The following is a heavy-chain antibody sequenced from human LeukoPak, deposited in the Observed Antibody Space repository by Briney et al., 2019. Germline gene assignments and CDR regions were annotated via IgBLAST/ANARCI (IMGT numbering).Heavy chain of an antibody. CDR3: ARDYYDRMAFDI. CDR2: IYHSGST. J-gene: IGHJ3*02. V-gene: IGHV4-30-2*01. CDR1: GGSISSGGYY. Sequence: PSETLSLTCTVSGGSISSGGYYWSWIRQPPGKGLEWIWYIYHSGSTYYNPSLKSRVTISVDRSKNQFSLKLSSVTAADTAVYYCARDYYDRMAFDIWGQGTMVTVSS. D-gene: IGHD3-22*01.